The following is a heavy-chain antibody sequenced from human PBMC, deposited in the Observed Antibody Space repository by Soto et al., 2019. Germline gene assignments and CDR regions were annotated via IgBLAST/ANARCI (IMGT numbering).Heavy chain of an antibody. CDR2: INPSGGST. V-gene: IGHV1-46*01. Sequence: GASVKVSCKASGYTFTSYYMHWVRQAPGQGLEWMGIINPSGGSTSYAQKFQGRVTMTRDTSTSTVYMELSSLRSEDTAVYYCPRSFSGTTVTTGIDYWGQGTLVTVSS. D-gene: IGHD4-4*01. J-gene: IGHJ4*02. CDR3: PRSFSGTTVTTGIDY. CDR1: GYTFTSYY.